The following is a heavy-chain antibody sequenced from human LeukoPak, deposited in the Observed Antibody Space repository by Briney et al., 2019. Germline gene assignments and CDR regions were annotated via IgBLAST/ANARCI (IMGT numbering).Heavy chain of an antibody. CDR1: GFTFSSYW. CDR3: ARQSGWYLDYYYYYGMDV. CDR2: IKQDGSEK. D-gene: IGHD6-19*01. V-gene: IGHV3-7*01. Sequence: GGSLRLSCAASGFTFSSYWMSWVRQAPGKGLEWVADIKQDGSEKYYVDSVKGRFTISRDNAKNSLYLQMNSLRAEDTAVYYCARQSGWYLDYYYYYGMDVWGQGTTVTVSS. J-gene: IGHJ6*02.